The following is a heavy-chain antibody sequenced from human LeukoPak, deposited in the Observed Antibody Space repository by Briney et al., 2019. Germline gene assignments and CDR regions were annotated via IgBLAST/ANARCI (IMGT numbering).Heavy chain of an antibody. J-gene: IGHJ6*03. D-gene: IGHD3-10*01. V-gene: IGHV4-61*02. CDR2: IYTSGTT. Sequence: SETLSLTCSVSGGSISSGSYYWSWIRQPAGTGPEWIGRIYTSGTTYYNPSLKSRVSISVDTSKNQFSLRLNSVTAADTAVYYCTRESGNTFVRGARYYSFYMDVWGTGTTVTVSS. CDR3: TRESGNTFVRGARYYSFYMDV. CDR1: GGSISSGSYY.